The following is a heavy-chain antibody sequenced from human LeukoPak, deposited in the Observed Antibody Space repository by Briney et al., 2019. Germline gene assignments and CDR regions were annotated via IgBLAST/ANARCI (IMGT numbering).Heavy chain of an antibody. J-gene: IGHJ3*01. CDR3: ATRVSGAFDF. CDR1: GFTFNTYS. V-gene: IGHV3-72*01. Sequence: GGSLRLSCAASGFTFNTYSMNRVRQAPGKGLEWVGRIIKKPNSYTTEYAASVKGRFIISRDDSKNSVYLQMNSLKTEDTAVYFCATRVSGAFDFWGQGTMVTVSS. CDR2: IIKKPNSYTT.